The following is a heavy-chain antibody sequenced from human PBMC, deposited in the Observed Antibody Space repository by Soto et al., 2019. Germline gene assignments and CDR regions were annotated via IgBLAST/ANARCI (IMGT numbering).Heavy chain of an antibody. D-gene: IGHD2-2*02. CDR2: INHSGST. CDR3: AREGYCSSTSCYTGYFDL. CDR1: GGSFSGYY. Sequence: SETLSLTCAVYGGSFSGYYWSWIRQPPGKGLEWIGEINHSGSTNYNPSLKSRVTISVDTSKNQFSLKLSSVTAADTAVYYCAREGYCSSTSCYTGYFDLWGRGTLVTVSS. J-gene: IGHJ2*01. V-gene: IGHV4-34*01.